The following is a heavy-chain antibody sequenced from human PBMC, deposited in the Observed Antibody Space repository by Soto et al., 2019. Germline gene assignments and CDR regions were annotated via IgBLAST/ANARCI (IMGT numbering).Heavy chain of an antibody. CDR2: MNPNSGNT. V-gene: IGHV1-8*01. D-gene: IGHD3-16*01. CDR1: GYTFTSYD. Sequence: QVQLVQSGADVKKPGASVKVSCKTSGYTFTSYDINWVRQATGQGLEWMGWMNPNSGNTGIAPKFQGRVTMTRNTPISTAYMELSSLRSEDTAVYYCERESVSWFAPWGQGTLVTVSS. J-gene: IGHJ5*02. CDR3: ERESVSWFAP.